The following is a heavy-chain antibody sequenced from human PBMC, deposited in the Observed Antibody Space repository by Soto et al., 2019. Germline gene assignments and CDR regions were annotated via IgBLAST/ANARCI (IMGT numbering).Heavy chain of an antibody. J-gene: IGHJ3*01. V-gene: IGHV3-23*01. D-gene: IGHD2-2*02. Sequence: EVQLLESGGDLVQPGGSLRLSCAASGFTFNNYAMTWVRQAPGKGLEWVSTISVGAGSTYYAGSVKGRFTITRDNSESTLYLQMNSLRVEDTAVYYCERDGDDNIPPDAFDLWGQGTKVTVSS. CDR2: ISVGAGST. CDR1: GFTFNNYA. CDR3: ERDGDDNIPPDAFDL.